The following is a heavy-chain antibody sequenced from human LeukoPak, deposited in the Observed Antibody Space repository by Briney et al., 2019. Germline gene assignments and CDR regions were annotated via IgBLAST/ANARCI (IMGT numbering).Heavy chain of an antibody. D-gene: IGHD2-15*01. V-gene: IGHV7-4-1*02. CDR2: INTNTGNP. CDR1: GYTFTSYA. J-gene: IGHJ5*02. Sequence: GASVKVSCKASGYTFTSYAMNWVRQAPGQGLEWMGWINTNTGNPTYAQGFTGRFVFSLDTSVSTAYLQISSLKAEDTAVYYCFVVVVAATPKWFDPWGQGTLVTVSS. CDR3: FVVVVAATPKWFDP.